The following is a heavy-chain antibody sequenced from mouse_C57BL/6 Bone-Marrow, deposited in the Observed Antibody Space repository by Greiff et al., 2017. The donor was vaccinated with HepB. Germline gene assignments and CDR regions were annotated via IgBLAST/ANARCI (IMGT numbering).Heavy chain of an antibody. D-gene: IGHD5-1*01. CDR2: IWTGGGT. V-gene: IGHV2-9-1*01. J-gene: IGHJ2*01. Sequence: VMLVESGPGLVAPSQSLSITCTVSGFSLTSYAISWVRQPPGKGLEWLGVIWTGGGTNYNSALKSRLSISKDNSKSQVFLKMNSLQTDDTARYYCARNTPYLRHYFDYWGQGTTLTVSS. CDR3: ARNTPYLRHYFDY. CDR1: GFSLTSYA.